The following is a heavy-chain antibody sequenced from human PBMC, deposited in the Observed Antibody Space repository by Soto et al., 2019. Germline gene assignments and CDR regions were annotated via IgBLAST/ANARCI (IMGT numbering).Heavy chain of an antibody. CDR2: ISYDGSNK. V-gene: IGHV3-30-3*01. CDR1: GFTFSSYA. J-gene: IGHJ6*02. CDR3: ASLLGYCISTSCPTNYGMDV. Sequence: QVQLVESGGGVVQPGRSPRLSCAASGFTFSSYAMHWVRQAPGKGLEWVAVISYDGSNKYYADSVKGRFTISRDNSKNTLYLQMNSLRAEDTAVYYCASLLGYCISTSCPTNYGMDVWGQGTTVTVSS. D-gene: IGHD2-2*01.